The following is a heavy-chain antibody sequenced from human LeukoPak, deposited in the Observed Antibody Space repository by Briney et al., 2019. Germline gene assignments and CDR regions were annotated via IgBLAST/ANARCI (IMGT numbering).Heavy chain of an antibody. Sequence: SETLSLTCTVSGYSISGYYGAWIRQPPGKGLEWIGYIYYSGTTNYNPSLKSRVTISVDTSKNQFSLKLSSVTAADTAVYYCASGRPLGFDYWGQGTLVTVSS. J-gene: IGHJ4*02. CDR1: GYSISGYY. CDR3: ASGRPLGFDY. D-gene: IGHD1-26*01. V-gene: IGHV4-59*01. CDR2: IYYSGTT.